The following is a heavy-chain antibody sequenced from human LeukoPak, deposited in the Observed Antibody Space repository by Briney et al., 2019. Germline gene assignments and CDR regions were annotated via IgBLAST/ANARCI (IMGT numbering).Heavy chain of an antibody. CDR2: IDKDGSDK. V-gene: IGHV3-7*01. CDR3: ARTRITIFGVVTPFDY. D-gene: IGHD3-3*01. J-gene: IGHJ4*02. Sequence: GGSLRLSCAASGFTFSSYWMSWVRQAPGKGLEWVANIDKDGSDKYYEDSVKGRFTISRDNAKNSLYLQMNSLRAEDTAVYYCARTRITIFGVVTPFDYWGQGTLVTVSS. CDR1: GFTFSSYW.